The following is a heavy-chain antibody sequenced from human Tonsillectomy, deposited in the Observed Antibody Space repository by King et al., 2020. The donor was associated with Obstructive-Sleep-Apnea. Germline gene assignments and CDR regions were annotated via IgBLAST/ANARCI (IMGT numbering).Heavy chain of an antibody. CDR2: FYHSGST. CDR3: ASAGSGVAAAGRFDS. D-gene: IGHD6-13*01. Sequence: QLQESGPGLVKPSETLSLTCTVSGGSISGYYWSWIRQPPGKALEWIGFFYHSGSTHYNPSLKSRVIMSVDTSKNQFSLNLSSVTAADTAVYYGASAGSGVAAAGRFDSWGQGTLVIVSS. V-gene: IGHV4-59*01. J-gene: IGHJ4*02. CDR1: GGSISGYY.